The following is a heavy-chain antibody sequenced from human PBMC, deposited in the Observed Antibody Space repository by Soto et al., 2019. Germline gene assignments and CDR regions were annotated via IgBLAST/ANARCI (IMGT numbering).Heavy chain of an antibody. Sequence: GASVKVSCKASGYTFPSYAMHWVRQAPGQRLEWMGWINAGNGNTKYSQKFQGRVTITRDTSASTAYMELSSLRSEDTAVYYCARDAGSDGMDVWGQGTTVTVSS. CDR1: GYTFPSYA. V-gene: IGHV1-3*01. CDR2: INAGNGNT. CDR3: ARDAGSDGMDV. J-gene: IGHJ6*02.